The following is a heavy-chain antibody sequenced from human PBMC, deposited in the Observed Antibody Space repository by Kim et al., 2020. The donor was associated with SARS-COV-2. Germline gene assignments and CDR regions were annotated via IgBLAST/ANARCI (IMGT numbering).Heavy chain of an antibody. D-gene: IGHD3-22*01. J-gene: IGHJ5*02. CDR2: IYYSGST. CDR1: GGSISSSSYY. V-gene: IGHV4-39*01. Sequence: SETLSLTCTVSGGSISSSSYYWGWIRQPPGKGLEWIGSIYYSGSTYYNPSLKSRVTISVDTSKNQFSLKLSSVTAADTAVYYCARHKVDITMIVVVTAFDPWGQGTLVTVSS. CDR3: ARHKVDITMIVVVTAFDP.